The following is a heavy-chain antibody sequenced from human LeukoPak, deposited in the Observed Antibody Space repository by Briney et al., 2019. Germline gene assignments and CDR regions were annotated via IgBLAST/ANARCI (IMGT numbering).Heavy chain of an antibody. Sequence: GGSLRLSCAASGFTFSSYWMHWFRQAPGKGLVWVSRINSDGSSTSYADSVKGRFTISRDNAKNTLYLQMNSLRAEDTAVYYCAGSYDYSNYEDAFDIWGQGTMVTVSS. CDR2: INSDGSST. J-gene: IGHJ3*02. CDR3: AGSYDYSNYEDAFDI. D-gene: IGHD4-11*01. CDR1: GFTFSSYW. V-gene: IGHV3-74*01.